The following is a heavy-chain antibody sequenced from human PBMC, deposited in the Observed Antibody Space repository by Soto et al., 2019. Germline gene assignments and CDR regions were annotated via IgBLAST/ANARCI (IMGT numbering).Heavy chain of an antibody. CDR3: TSGADYYGSSRSKYDAAFDN. CDR2: TYCGGTT. V-gene: IGHV3-53*01. D-gene: IGHD3-22*01. CDR1: GLTVSGTY. Sequence: PGGSLRLSCAVSGLTVSGTYITWVRQAPGKGLEWVSVTYCGGTTEQPDAVKGRLTNASHNTKNPLYIHRKNLGVEDTAVYYCTSGADYYGSSRSKYDAAFDNGGQGTMDTVS. J-gene: IGHJ3*02.